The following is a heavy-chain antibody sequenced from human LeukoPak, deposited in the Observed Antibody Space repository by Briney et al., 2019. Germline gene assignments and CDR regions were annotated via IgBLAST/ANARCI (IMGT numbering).Heavy chain of an antibody. J-gene: IGHJ6*03. CDR2: IIPIFGTA. V-gene: IGHV1-69*13. Sequence: ASVKVSCKASGGTFSSYAISWVRQAPGQGLEWMGGIIPIFGTANYAQKFQGRVTITADESTSTAYMELSSLRSEDTAVYYCARTGHYYDSSGYYDYYYYMDVWGKGTTVTISS. CDR3: ARTGHYYDSSGYYDYYYYMDV. D-gene: IGHD3-22*01. CDR1: GGTFSSYA.